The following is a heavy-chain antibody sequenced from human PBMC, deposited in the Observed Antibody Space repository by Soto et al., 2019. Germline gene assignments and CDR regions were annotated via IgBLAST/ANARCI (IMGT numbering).Heavy chain of an antibody. CDR2: ISGSGGST. CDR3: AKEGSGYCSGGSCYFDY. V-gene: IGHV3-23*01. D-gene: IGHD2-15*01. CDR1: GFTFSSYA. J-gene: IGHJ4*02. Sequence: VQLLESGGGLVQPGGSLRLSCAASGFTFSSYAMSWVRQAPRKGLEWVSAISGSGGSTYYADSVKGRFTISRDNSKNTLYLQMNSLRAEDTAVYYCAKEGSGYCSGGSCYFDYWGQGTLVTVSS.